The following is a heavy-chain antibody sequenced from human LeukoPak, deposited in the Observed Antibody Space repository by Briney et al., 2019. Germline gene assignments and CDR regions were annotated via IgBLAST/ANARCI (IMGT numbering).Heavy chain of an antibody. CDR2: IYYTGST. D-gene: IGHD1-26*01. CDR3: ATSSSGNYNDAFDI. J-gene: IGHJ3*02. V-gene: IGHV4-59*08. CDR1: GGSIRSYY. Sequence: SETLSLTCTVSGGSIRSYYWSWIRQPPGKGLEWIGFIYYTGSTDYNPSLKSRVTISVDTSKNRFSLKLSSVAAADTAVYYCATSSSGNYNDAFDIWGQGTMVTVSS.